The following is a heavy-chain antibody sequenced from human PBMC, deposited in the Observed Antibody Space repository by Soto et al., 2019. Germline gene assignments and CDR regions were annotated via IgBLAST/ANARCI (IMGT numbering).Heavy chain of an antibody. V-gene: IGHV6-1*01. CDR2: TYYRSKWYN. Sequence: SQTLSLTCAISGDSLSSNSAAWNWIRQSPSRGLEWLGRTYYRSKWYNDYALSVKSRITVTPDTSKNRFSLQLNSVTPEDTAVYYCARGRASNRGDWSDPWGQGTQVNVSS. CDR1: GDSLSSNSAA. J-gene: IGHJ5*02. CDR3: ARGRASNRGDWSDP. D-gene: IGHD2-21*01.